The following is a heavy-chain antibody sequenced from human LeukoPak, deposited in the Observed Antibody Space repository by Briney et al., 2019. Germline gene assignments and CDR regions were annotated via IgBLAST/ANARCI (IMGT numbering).Heavy chain of an antibody. CDR1: GFTFSNYA. Sequence: PGASLRLSCAASGFTFSNYAMSWVRQAPEKGLEWVSAITGSGGGTYYADSVKGRFTISRDNSKNTLYLQMNSLRAEDTAIYYCAKESPHLDYWGQGTLVTVSS. CDR2: ITGSGGGT. J-gene: IGHJ4*02. CDR3: AKESPHLDY. V-gene: IGHV3-23*01.